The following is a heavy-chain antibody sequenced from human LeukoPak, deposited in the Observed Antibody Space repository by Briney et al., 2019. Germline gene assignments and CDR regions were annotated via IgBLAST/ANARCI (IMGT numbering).Heavy chain of an antibody. J-gene: IGHJ3*02. CDR2: ISSSGSTI. V-gene: IGHV3-48*03. CDR3: ARDTRPSWRVPAASFAFDI. D-gene: IGHD2-2*01. CDR1: GFTFSSYE. Sequence: PGGPLRLSCAASGFTFSSYEMNWVRQAPGKGLEWVSYISSSGSTIYYADSVKGRFTISRDNAKNSLYLQMNSLRAEDTAVYYCARDTRPSWRVPAASFAFDIWGQGTMVTVSS.